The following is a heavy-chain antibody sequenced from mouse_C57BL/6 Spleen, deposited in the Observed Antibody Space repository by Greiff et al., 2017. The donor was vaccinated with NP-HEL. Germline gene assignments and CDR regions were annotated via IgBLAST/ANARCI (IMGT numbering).Heavy chain of an antibody. CDR2: ISNGGGST. J-gene: IGHJ3*01. V-gene: IGHV5-12*01. CDR1: GFTFSDYY. CDR3: ASPPDGYYGVLAY. D-gene: IGHD2-3*01. Sequence: EVKLVESGGGLVQPGGSLKLSCAASGFTFSDYYMYWVRQTPEKRLEWVAYISNGGGSTDYPDTVKGRFTISRDNAKNTLYLQTSRLKSEDTAMYYCASPPDGYYGVLAYWGQGTLVTVSA.